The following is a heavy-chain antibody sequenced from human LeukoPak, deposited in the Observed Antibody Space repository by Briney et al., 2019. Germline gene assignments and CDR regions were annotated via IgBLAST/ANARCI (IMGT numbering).Heavy chain of an antibody. J-gene: IGHJ6*03. CDR3: ARDTTVRGLMWPYYYYMDV. V-gene: IGHV4-39*07. Sequence: SETLSLTCTVSGGSISSSSYYWGWIRQPPGKGLEWIGSIYYSGSTYYNPSLKSRVTISVDTSKNQFSLKLSSVTAADTAVYYCARDTTVRGLMWPYYYYMDVWGKGTTVTISS. CDR1: GGSISSSSYY. CDR2: IYYSGST. D-gene: IGHD4-11*01.